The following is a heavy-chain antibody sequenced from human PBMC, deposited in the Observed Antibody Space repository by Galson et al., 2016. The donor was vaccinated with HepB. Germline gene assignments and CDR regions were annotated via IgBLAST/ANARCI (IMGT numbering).Heavy chain of an antibody. Sequence: SLRLSCAASGFSFSIFAMSWVRQAPGKGLEWVSTMSGSGGDTYYADSLQGRFTISRDNSKNTLYLQINTLRAEDTAVYYCALGGLSSSWAYYWGQGTLVTVSS. CDR2: MSGSGGDT. J-gene: IGHJ4*02. CDR1: GFSFSIFA. D-gene: IGHD6-13*01. CDR3: ALGGLSSSWAYY. V-gene: IGHV3-23*01.